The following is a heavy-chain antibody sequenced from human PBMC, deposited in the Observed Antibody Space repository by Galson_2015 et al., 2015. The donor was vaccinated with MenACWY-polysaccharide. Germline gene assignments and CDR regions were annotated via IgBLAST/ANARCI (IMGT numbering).Heavy chain of an antibody. Sequence: SLRLSCATSGFTFTDYAMLWVRQAPGKGLEWVAVISYESANKFYVESVQGRFTISRDNSKNTVYLQMNSLRPEDTAIYYCAKRFTPYDTSSGLDYWGREPWSPSPQ. CDR3: AKRFTPYDTSSGLDY. J-gene: IGHJ4*02. CDR1: GFTFTDYA. V-gene: IGHV3-30-3*01. CDR2: ISYESANK. D-gene: IGHD3-22*01.